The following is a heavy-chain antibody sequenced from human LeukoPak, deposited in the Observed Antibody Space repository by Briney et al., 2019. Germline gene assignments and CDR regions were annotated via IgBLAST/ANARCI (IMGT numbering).Heavy chain of an antibody. CDR3: AKHSHDGSAPYYEVQLDY. CDR1: GLSFSNYA. J-gene: IGHJ4*02. CDR2: IGGSGGNT. D-gene: IGHD3-22*01. Sequence: GGSLRLSCAASGLSFSNYAMYWVRQAPGKGLEWVSAIGGSGGNTFYADSVKGRFTVSRDNSKNTLYLQMNSLRAEDTAIYYCAKHSHDGSAPYYEVQLDYWGQGTLVTVSS. V-gene: IGHV3-23*01.